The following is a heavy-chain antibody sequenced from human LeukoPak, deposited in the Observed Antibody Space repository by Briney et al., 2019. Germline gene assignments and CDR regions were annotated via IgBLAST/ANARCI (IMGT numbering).Heavy chain of an antibody. CDR2: IYYSGST. CDR3: ARGRTYYYDSYFDY. CDR1: GGSISSYY. D-gene: IGHD3-22*01. Sequence: SETLSLTCTVSGGSISSYYWSWIRQPPGEGLEWIGYIYYSGSTNYNPSLKSRVTISVDTSKNQFSLKLSSVTAADTAVYYCARGRTYYYDSYFDYWGQGTLVTVSS. J-gene: IGHJ4*02. V-gene: IGHV4-59*01.